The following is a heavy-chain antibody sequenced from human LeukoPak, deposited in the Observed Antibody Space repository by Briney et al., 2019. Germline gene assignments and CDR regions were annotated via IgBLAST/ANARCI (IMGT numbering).Heavy chain of an antibody. Sequence: SETLSLTCTVSGGSISSGSYYWSWIRQPAGKGLEWIGRIYTSGSTNYNPSLKSRVTISVDTSKNQFSLKLSSVTAADTAVYYCARDPGGSSWYYFDYWGQGTLVTVSS. J-gene: IGHJ4*02. CDR3: ARDPGGSSWYYFDY. V-gene: IGHV4-61*02. CDR1: GGSISSGSYY. D-gene: IGHD6-13*01. CDR2: IYTSGST.